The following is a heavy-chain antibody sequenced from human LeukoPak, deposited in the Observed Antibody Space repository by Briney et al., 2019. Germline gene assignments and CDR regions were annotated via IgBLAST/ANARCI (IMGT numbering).Heavy chain of an antibody. V-gene: IGHV1-18*01. CDR3: ARVPSSGWYAISPQYYFDY. D-gene: IGHD6-19*01. Sequence: ASVKVSCKASGYTFTSYGISWVRQAPGQGLEWMGWISAYNGNTNYAQKLQGRVTMTTDTSTSTAYMELRSLRSDDTAVYYCARVPSSGWYAISPQYYFDYWGQGTLVTVSS. J-gene: IGHJ4*02. CDR1: GYTFTSYG. CDR2: ISAYNGNT.